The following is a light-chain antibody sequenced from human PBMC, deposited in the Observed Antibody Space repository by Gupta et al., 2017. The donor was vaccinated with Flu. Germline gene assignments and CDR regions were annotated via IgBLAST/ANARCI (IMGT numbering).Light chain of an antibody. V-gene: IGKV3-20*01. CDR1: QSVSSSY. J-gene: IGKJ2*01. CDR3: QQYGSSYT. Sequence: GERATLSCRASQSVSSSYLAWYQQKPGQAPRLLIYGASSRATGIPDRFSGSGSGTDFTLTISRLEPEDFAVYYCQQYGSSYTFDQGTKLEIK. CDR2: GAS.